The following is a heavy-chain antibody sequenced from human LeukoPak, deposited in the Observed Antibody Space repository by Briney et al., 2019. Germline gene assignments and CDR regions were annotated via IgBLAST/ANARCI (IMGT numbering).Heavy chain of an antibody. J-gene: IGHJ4*02. CDR1: GYSFTSYW. V-gene: IGHV5-10-1*01. Sequence: GESLKISCKGSGYSFTSYWISWVRQMPGKGLEWMGRIDPSDSYTNYSPSFQGHVTISADKSISTAYLQWSSLKASDTAMYYCAGHRGNSGYDSDYWGQGTLVTVSS. CDR3: AGHRGNSGYDSDY. CDR2: IDPSDSYT. D-gene: IGHD5-12*01.